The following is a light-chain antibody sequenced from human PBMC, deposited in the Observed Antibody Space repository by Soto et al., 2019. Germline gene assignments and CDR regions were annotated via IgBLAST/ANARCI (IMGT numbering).Light chain of an antibody. CDR2: GNS. CDR3: QSYDSSLSGYV. J-gene: IGLJ1*01. V-gene: IGLV1-40*01. Sequence: QCALTRPPSVSGAAGERVTISCTGSSSNIGAGYDVHWYQQLPGTAPKLLIYGNSNRPSGVPDRFSGSKSGTSASLAITGLQAEDEADYYCQSYDSSLSGYVFGTGTKVTVL. CDR1: SSNIGAGYD.